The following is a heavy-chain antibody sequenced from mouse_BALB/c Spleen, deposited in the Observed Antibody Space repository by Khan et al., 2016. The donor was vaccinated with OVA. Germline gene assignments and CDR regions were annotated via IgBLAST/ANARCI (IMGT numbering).Heavy chain of an antibody. J-gene: IGHJ4*01. V-gene: IGHV5-6*01. CDR2: ISSGGTYT. CDR1: GFTFSTFG. Sequence: EVELVESGGDLVKPGGSLTLSCAASGFTFSTFGMSWVRQTPDKRLEWVATISSGGTYTYYPDSVKGRFTISRDNAKNNLYLQMSSLRSDDTTMYYCASHSVGLMDFWGQGTAVTVSS. CDR3: ASHSVGLMDF. D-gene: IGHD1-1*01.